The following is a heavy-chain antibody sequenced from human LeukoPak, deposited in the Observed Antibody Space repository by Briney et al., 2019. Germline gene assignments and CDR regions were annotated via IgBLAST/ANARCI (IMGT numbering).Heavy chain of an antibody. V-gene: IGHV4-39*01. CDR3: ARGLSGYSYAGVGY. CDR1: GGSISSSSYY. Sequence: SETLSLTCTVSGGSISSSSYYWGWIRQPPGKGLEWIGNIYYSGSTYYNPSLKSRLTISVDTSKNQFSLKLSSVTAADTAVYYCARGLSGYSYAGVGYWGQGTLVTVSS. J-gene: IGHJ4*02. CDR2: IYYSGST. D-gene: IGHD5-18*01.